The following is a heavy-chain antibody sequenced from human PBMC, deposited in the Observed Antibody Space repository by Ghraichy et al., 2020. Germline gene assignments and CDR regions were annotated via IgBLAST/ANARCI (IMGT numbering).Heavy chain of an antibody. D-gene: IGHD2-2*01. Sequence: GWISAYNGNTNYAQKLQVRVTMTTDTSTSTAYMELRSLRSDDTAVYYCARDPSRSFPYGMDVWGQGTTVTVSS. CDR2: ISAYNGNT. V-gene: IGHV1-18*01. J-gene: IGHJ6*02. CDR3: ARDPSRSFPYGMDV.